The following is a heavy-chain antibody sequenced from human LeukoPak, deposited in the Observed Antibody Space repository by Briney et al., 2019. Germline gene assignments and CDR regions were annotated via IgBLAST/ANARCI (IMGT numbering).Heavy chain of an antibody. D-gene: IGHD3-16*01. CDR1: GFTFSSYG. CDR3: AKEGGFGTTFDY. J-gene: IGHJ4*02. V-gene: IGHV3-30*18. CDR2: ISYDGSNK. Sequence: VTSLRLSCAASGFTFSSYGMHWVRQAPGKGLEWVAVISYDGSNKYYADSVKGRFTISRDNSKNTLYLQMNSLRAEDTAVYYCAKEGGFGTTFDYWGQGTLVTVSS.